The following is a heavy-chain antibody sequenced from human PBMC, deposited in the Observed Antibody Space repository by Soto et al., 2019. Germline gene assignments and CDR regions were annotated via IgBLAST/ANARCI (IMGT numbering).Heavy chain of an antibody. CDR1: GFTFSSFA. J-gene: IGHJ4*02. CDR3: ARAYDSSMNYFDY. V-gene: IGHV3-30-3*01. D-gene: IGHD3-22*01. CDR2: ISYDGSNK. Sequence: QVQLVESGGGVVQPGRSLRLSCAASGFTFSSFAIHWVRQAPGKGLEWVSRISYDGSNKYYADSVKGRFTISRDNSKNTLYLQMNSLRAEYTAVYYCARAYDSSMNYFDYWGQGTLVTVSS.